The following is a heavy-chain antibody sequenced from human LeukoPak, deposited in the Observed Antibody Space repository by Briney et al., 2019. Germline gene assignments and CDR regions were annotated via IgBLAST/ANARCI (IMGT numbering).Heavy chain of an antibody. CDR2: ISAYNGNT. Sequence: GASVKVSCKASGYTFTGYYMHWVRQAPGQGLEWMGWISAYNGNTNYAQKLQGRVTMTTDTSTSTAYMELRSLRSDDTAVYYCARGKIAAAGPPADYWGQGTLVTVSS. CDR3: ARGKIAAAGPPADY. V-gene: IGHV1-18*04. CDR1: GYTFTGYY. J-gene: IGHJ4*02. D-gene: IGHD6-13*01.